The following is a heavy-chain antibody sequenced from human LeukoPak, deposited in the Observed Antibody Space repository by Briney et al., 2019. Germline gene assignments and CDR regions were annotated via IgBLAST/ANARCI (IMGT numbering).Heavy chain of an antibody. V-gene: IGHV1-2*02. D-gene: IGHD2/OR15-2a*01. CDR3: ARDLYENYYYYGMDV. J-gene: IGHJ6*02. CDR1: GYTFTGYY. CDR2: INPNSGGT. Sequence: ASVEVSCKASGYTFTGYYMHWVRQAPGQGLEWMGWINPNSGGTNYAQKFQGRVTMTRDTSISTAYMELSRLRSDDTAVYYCARDLYENYYYYGMDVWGQGTTVTVSS.